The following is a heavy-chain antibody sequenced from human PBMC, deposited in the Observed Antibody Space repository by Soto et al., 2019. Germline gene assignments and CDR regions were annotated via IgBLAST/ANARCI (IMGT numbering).Heavy chain of an antibody. CDR3: PKMSRLQPRAYYFDY. CDR1: GLTFRSYA. CDR2: ICGSGGST. J-gene: IGHJ4*01. V-gene: IGHV3-23*01. Sequence: GGSLRLSCAASGLTFRSYAMSWVRQAPGKGLEWVSAICGSGGSTYYADSVKGRFTISRDNSKSTLYLQMNSLRAKHTAVYYCPKMSRLQPRAYYFDYWGHGTLVTVSS. D-gene: IGHD2-21*02.